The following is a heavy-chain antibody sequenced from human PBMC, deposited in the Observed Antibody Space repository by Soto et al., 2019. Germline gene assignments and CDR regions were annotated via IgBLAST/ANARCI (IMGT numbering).Heavy chain of an antibody. CDR2: ISYDGSNK. V-gene: IGHV3-30*18. CDR1: GFTFSSYG. J-gene: IGHJ4*02. D-gene: IGHD4-17*01. Sequence: QVQLVESGGGVVQPGRSLRLSCAASGFTFSSYGMHWVRQAPGKGLEWVAVISYDGSNKYYADSVKGRFTISRDNSKNTLYLQMNSLRAEDTAVYYCAKDLRRLRDYGPSKAPSFDYWGQGTLVTVSS. CDR3: AKDLRRLRDYGPSKAPSFDY.